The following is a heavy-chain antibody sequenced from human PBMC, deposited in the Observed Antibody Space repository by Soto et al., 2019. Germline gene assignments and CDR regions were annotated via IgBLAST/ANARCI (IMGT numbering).Heavy chain of an antibody. V-gene: IGHV3-33*01. CDR2: IWSDGSNK. J-gene: IGHJ4*02. CDR1: GFTFSSYG. Sequence: QVQLVESGGGVVQPGRSLRLSCAASGFTFSSYGMHWVRQAPGKGLEWVAVIWSDGSNKYYADSVKGRFTISRDNSKNTLYLQMKSLRAEDTAVCYCAREQQLAYFDYWGQGTLVTVSS. CDR3: AREQQLAYFDY. D-gene: IGHD6-13*01.